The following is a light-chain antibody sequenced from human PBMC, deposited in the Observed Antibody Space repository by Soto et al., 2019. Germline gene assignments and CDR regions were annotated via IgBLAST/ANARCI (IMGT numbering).Light chain of an antibody. CDR2: AAS. Sequence: DIQITQSPSSLSASVGDRVIITCRPSQAISSYLNWYQQKPGKAPRLLIYAASRLQSGVPSRFSGSASGTDFILTITNLQPEDFATYYCQQSFSILWTFGQGTKVDIK. CDR1: QAISSY. J-gene: IGKJ1*01. CDR3: QQSFSILWT. V-gene: IGKV1-39*01.